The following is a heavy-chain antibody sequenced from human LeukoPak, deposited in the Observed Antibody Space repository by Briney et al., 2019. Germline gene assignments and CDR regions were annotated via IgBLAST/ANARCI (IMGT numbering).Heavy chain of an antibody. CDR2: IYTSGST. D-gene: IGHD1-26*01. CDR3: ARHRRSREQFDY. V-gene: IGHV4-4*09. CDR1: GGSISSYY. Sequence: KPSETLSLTCTVSGGSISSYYWGWIRQPPGKGLEWIGYIYTSGSTNYNPSLKGRVTISVDTSKNQFSLKLSSVTAADTAVYYCARHRRSREQFDYWGQGTLVTVSS. J-gene: IGHJ4*02.